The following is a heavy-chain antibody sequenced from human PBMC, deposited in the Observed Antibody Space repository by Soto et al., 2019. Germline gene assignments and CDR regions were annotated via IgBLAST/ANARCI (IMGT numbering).Heavy chain of an antibody. CDR3: AKAMWGYGSGSYALDD. CDR2: LSYDGNKE. CDR1: GFTFTNYG. J-gene: IGHJ4*02. Sequence: QVQLVESGGGVVQPGRSLRLSCAASGFTFTNYGMHWVRQAPGKGLEWLAGLSYDGNKEYYADSVKGRFTISRDNSKNKLYPQMNSLRPEDTAVYHCAKAMWGYGSGSYALDDWGQGTLVTVSS. D-gene: IGHD3-10*01. V-gene: IGHV3-30*18.